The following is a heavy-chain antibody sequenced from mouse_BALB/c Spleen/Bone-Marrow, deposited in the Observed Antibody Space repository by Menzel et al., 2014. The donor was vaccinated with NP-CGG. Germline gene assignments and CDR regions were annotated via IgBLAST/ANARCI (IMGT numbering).Heavy chain of an antibody. D-gene: IGHD2-14*01. J-gene: IGHJ4*01. CDR3: ARGDYRYDETMDY. CDR2: ISLYSGNT. CDR1: GYTFTDYG. V-gene: IGHV1-67*01. Sequence: QGQLKEAGAELVRAGGSGKNSWKGSGYTFTDYGMHRGKQRHAKSLEGGGLISLYSGNTNYNQKFKDKATTTVDKSSSTAYMELARLTSEDSAIYYCARGDYRYDETMDYWGQGTSVTVSS.